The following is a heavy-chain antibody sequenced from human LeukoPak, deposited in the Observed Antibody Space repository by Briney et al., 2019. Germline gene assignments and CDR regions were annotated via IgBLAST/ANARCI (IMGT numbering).Heavy chain of an antibody. CDR2: IYSGDNT. D-gene: IGHD2-8*01. CDR1: GFTVSNNY. CDR3: AGRRVLDTSFDY. Sequence: GGSLRLSCAASGFTVSNNYMSWVRQAPGKGLEWVSVIYSGDNTYYVESVKGRFTISRDNSKNTLFLQMNRLRAEDTAVYYCAGRRVLDTSFDYWGQGTLVTVSS. V-gene: IGHV3-66*02. J-gene: IGHJ4*02.